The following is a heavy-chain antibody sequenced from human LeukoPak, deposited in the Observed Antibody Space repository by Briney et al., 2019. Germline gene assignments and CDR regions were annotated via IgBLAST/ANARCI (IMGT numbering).Heavy chain of an antibody. CDR2: IYYSGST. J-gene: IGHJ4*02. CDR3: ARAPVYSGTFFDY. Sequence: LRLSCAASGFTVSSNYMSWVRQAPGKGLEWIAYIYYSGSTYYNPSLKSRVTISLDTSKNQFSLKLSSVTAADTAVYYCARAPVYSGTFFDYWGQGTLVTVSS. CDR1: GFTVSSNY. D-gene: IGHD1-26*01. V-gene: IGHV4-30-4*08.